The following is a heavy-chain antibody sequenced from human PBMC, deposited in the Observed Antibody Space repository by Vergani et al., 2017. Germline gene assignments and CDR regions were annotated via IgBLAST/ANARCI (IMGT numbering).Heavy chain of an antibody. CDR3: ARVAGTDWWYGFDC. D-gene: IGHD2-15*01. V-gene: IGHV6-1*01. J-gene: IGHJ4*02. CDR1: GDSVSSNSAA. CDR2: TYYRSKWYN. Sequence: QVQLQQSGPGLVTLSQTLSLTRAISGDSVSSNSAAWNWTRQSPSRGLEWLGRTYYRSKWYNAYAVSVKSRITINPDTSKNQFSLQLNSVTPEDTAVYYCARVAGTDWWYGFDCWGQGTLVTVAS.